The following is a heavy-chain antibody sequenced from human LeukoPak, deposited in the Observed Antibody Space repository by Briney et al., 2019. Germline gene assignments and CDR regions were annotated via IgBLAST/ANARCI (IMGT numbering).Heavy chain of an antibody. J-gene: IGHJ6*03. CDR1: GGTFSSYA. CDR3: ARGSDDFWSGYPGYCYYYMDV. Sequence: GSSVKLSCKASGGTFSSYAISWVRQAPGQGLEWMGGIIPIFGTANYAQKFQGRVTITTDESTSTAYMELSSLRSEDTAVYYCARGSDDFWSGYPGYCYYYMDVWGKGTTVTVSS. V-gene: IGHV1-69*05. CDR2: IIPIFGTA. D-gene: IGHD3-3*01.